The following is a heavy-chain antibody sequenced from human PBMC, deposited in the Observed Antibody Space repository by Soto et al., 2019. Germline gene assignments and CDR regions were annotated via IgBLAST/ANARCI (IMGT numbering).Heavy chain of an antibody. Sequence: QVQLVQSGAEVKKPGSSVKVSCKASGGTFSSYAISWVRQAPGQGLEWMGGVIPIFGTAHYAQKFQGRVATNGDESKGTAYMELSRLSSEDTAVYDCARRSWLGPSGHGMDVRGQGTTVTVSS. D-gene: IGHD5-12*01. V-gene: IGHV1-69*12. CDR1: GGTFSSYA. CDR3: ARRSWLGPSGHGMDV. J-gene: IGHJ6*01. CDR2: VIPIFGTA.